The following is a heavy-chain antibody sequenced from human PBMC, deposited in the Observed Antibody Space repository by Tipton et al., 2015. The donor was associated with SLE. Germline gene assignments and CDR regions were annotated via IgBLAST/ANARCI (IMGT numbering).Heavy chain of an antibody. Sequence: QSGAEVKKPGSSVKVSCKASGGTFSSYAISWVRQAPGQGLEWMGGIIPIFGTANYAQKFQGRVTITADESTSTAYTELSSLRSEATAVYYCARGGVVYVPRHWYFDLWGRGTLVTVSS. CDR3: ARGGVVYVPRHWYFDL. V-gene: IGHV1-69*01. CDR1: GGTFSSYA. D-gene: IGHD2-8*02. CDR2: IIPIFGTA. J-gene: IGHJ2*01.